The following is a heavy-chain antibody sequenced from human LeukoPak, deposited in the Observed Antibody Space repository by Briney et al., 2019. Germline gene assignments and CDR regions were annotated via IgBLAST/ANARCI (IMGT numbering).Heavy chain of an antibody. CDR2: IKQDGSEK. J-gene: IGHJ3*02. Sequence: PGGSLRLSSAASGFTFSSYWMSWVRQAPGKGLKWVANIKQDGSEKYYVDSVKGRFTISRDNAKNSLYLQMNSLRAEDTAVYYCARDRREYQLLYEDGAFDIWGQGTMVTVSS. CDR3: ARDRREYQLLYEDGAFDI. CDR1: GFTFSSYW. V-gene: IGHV3-7*01. D-gene: IGHD2-2*02.